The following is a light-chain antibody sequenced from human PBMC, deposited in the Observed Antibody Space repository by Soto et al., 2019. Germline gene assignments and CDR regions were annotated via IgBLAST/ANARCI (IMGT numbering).Light chain of an antibody. Sequence: EIVLTQSPGTLSLSPGERATLSCRASQSVSSSYLAWYQQKPGQAPRLLIYGASIRATGIPERFSGSGSGTDFTLTISRLEPEDFAVYYCQQYGSSSLTFGGGTKVEIK. J-gene: IGKJ4*02. CDR2: GAS. CDR3: QQYGSSSLT. V-gene: IGKV3-20*01. CDR1: QSVSSSY.